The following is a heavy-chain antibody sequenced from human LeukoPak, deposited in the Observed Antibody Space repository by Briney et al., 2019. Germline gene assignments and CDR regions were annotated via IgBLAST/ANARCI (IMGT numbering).Heavy chain of an antibody. J-gene: IGHJ4*02. Sequence: SETLSLTCTVSDGSISSYYWSWIRQPPGKGLEWIGYIYYSGSTNYNPSLKSRVTISVDTSKNQFSLKLSSVTAADTAVYYCAAGRAEFDYWGQGTLVTVSS. CDR3: AAGRAEFDY. V-gene: IGHV4-59*01. D-gene: IGHD1-26*01. CDR2: IYYSGST. CDR1: DGSISSYY.